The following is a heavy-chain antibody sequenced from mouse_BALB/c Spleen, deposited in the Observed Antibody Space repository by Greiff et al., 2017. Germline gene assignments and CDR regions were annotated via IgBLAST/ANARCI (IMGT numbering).Heavy chain of an antibody. V-gene: IGHV5-12-1*01. D-gene: IGHD2-2*01. CDR1: GFAFSSYD. J-gene: IGHJ2*01. CDR2: ISSDGGSYT. CDR3: ARGYDY. Sequence: EVQRVESGGGLVKPGGSLKLSCAASGFAFSSYDMSWVRQTPEKRLEWVAYISSDGGSYTYYPDSVKGRFTISRDNAKNNLYLQMSSLKSEDTAMYYCARGYDYWGQGTTLTVSS.